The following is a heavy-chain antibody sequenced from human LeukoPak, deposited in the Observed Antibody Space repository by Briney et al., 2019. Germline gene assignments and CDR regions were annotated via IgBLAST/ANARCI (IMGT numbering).Heavy chain of an antibody. CDR2: INTNTGNP. Sequence: ASVKVSCKAFGYTFTSYGISWVRQAPGQGLEWMGWINTNTGNPTYAQGFTGRFVFSLDTSVSTAYLQISSLKAEDTAVYYCAREDTAMDKLSSWFDPWGQGTLVTVSS. V-gene: IGHV7-4-1*02. J-gene: IGHJ5*02. D-gene: IGHD5-18*01. CDR1: GYTFTSYG. CDR3: AREDTAMDKLSSWFDP.